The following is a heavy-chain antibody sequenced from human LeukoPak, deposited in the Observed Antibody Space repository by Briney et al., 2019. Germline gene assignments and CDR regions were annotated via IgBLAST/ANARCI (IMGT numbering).Heavy chain of an antibody. CDR1: GGSISSYY. D-gene: IGHD4-11*01. V-gene: IGHV4-59*01. CDR3: ARDSILPRLYGMDV. Sequence: SETLSLTCTVSGGSISSYYWSWIRQPPGKGLEWIGYIYYSGSTNYNPSLKSRVTISVDTSKNQFSLKLSSVTAADTAVYYCARDSILPRLYGMDVWGQGTTVTVSS. J-gene: IGHJ6*02. CDR2: IYYSGST.